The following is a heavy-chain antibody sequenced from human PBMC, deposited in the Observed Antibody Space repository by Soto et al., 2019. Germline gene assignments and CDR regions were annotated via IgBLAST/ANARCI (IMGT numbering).Heavy chain of an antibody. J-gene: IGHJ3*02. D-gene: IGHD5-12*01. V-gene: IGHV4-30-2*01. Sequence: QMHLQESGSGLVKPSQTLSLTSAVSGGSLSSSAYSWSWIRQPPGKGLEWIGFIYQSGSTYYNPSLKSRVTMSLDRPKNQFSLKLSSVTAAVTAVYYGARELLFYDSEGFSWDDAFDIWGQGTMVTVSS. CDR1: GGSLSSSAYS. CDR3: ARELLFYDSEGFSWDDAFDI. CDR2: IYQSGST.